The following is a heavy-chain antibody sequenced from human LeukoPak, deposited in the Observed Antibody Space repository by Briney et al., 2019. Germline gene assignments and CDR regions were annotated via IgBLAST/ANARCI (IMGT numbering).Heavy chain of an antibody. D-gene: IGHD3-10*01. CDR2: ISANNGNT. J-gene: IGHJ4*02. V-gene: IGHV1-18*01. CDR3: ARDSGLPFDY. Sequence: ASVKVSCKASGYTFTNFGISWVRQAPGQGLEWMGWISANNGNTNYAQKLRGRVTMTTDTSTSIAYMELRSLRSDDTALYYCARDSGLPFDYWGQGTLVTVSS. CDR1: GYTFTNFG.